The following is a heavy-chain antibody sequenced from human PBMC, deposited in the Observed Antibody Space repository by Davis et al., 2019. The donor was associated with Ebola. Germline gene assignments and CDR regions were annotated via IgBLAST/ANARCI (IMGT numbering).Heavy chain of an antibody. J-gene: IGHJ6*02. D-gene: IGHD2-2*01. Sequence: AASVKVSCKASGYTFTSYDINWVRQATGQGLEWMGWINPNSGGTNYAQKFQGWVTMTRDTSISTAYMELSRLRSDDTAVYYCARDGGIVVVPAALSLSYGMDVWGQGTTVTVSS. CDR3: ARDGGIVVVPAALSLSYGMDV. V-gene: IGHV1-2*04. CDR2: INPNSGGT. CDR1: GYTFTSYD.